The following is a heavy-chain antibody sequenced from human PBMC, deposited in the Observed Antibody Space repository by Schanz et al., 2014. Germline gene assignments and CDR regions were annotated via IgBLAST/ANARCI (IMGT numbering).Heavy chain of an antibody. D-gene: IGHD3-3*01. Sequence: EAQLLESGGGLVQPGGSLRLSCAASEFTFSTYAMAWVRQAPGKGLEWVSYVSRSTPDIYYADSVKGRFTMSRDNAKNSVCLQMNSLRAEDTAVYYCVRDSFFAFDYWGQGTLVTVSS. CDR1: EFTFSTYA. CDR3: VRDSFFAFDY. V-gene: IGHV3-48*01. CDR2: VSRSTPDI. J-gene: IGHJ4*02.